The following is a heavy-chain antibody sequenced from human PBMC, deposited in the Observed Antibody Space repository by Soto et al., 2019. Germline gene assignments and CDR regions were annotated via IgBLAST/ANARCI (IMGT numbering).Heavy chain of an antibody. V-gene: IGHV3-15*01. D-gene: IGHD6-13*01. CDR2: IKSKVDGGTT. CDR1: GFSFTNAW. Sequence: GGSLRLSCAASGFSFTNAWMSWVRQAPGKGLEWVGRIKSKVDGGTTDYAAPVRGRFTISRDDSKDILYLQMNSLKAEDSALYYCTTGHSAGLYWGRGTLVTVSS. J-gene: IGHJ4*02. CDR3: TTGHSAGLY.